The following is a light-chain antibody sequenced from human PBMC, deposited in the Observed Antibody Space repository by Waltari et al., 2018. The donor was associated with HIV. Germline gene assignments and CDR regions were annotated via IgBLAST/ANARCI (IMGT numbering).Light chain of an antibody. V-gene: IGKV3-15*01. CDR2: DSS. CDR1: QSVSTY. J-gene: IGKJ1*01. Sequence: EIVVTQFPAALSVSPGERASLSCTVSQSVSTYLAWYHQVPGQAPRLRISDSSNRATGVPVRFSGSGSGTHFILTISSLQSEDSGVYYCQQYSDWPRAFGLGTKVEV. CDR3: QQYSDWPRA.